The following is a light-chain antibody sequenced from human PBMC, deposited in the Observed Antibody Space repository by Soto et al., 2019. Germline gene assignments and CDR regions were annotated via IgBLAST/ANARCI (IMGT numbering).Light chain of an antibody. CDR2: DVS. V-gene: IGKV3-15*01. Sequence: EIVLTQSPATLSLSPWERATLSCRASQSARISLGWYQQKPGQAPRLLIYDVSTRATGVPARFSGSGSGTEFTLSISSPQSEDFAVYYCQQYNNWPPTFGQGTRLEIK. CDR1: QSARIS. J-gene: IGKJ5*01. CDR3: QQYNNWPPT.